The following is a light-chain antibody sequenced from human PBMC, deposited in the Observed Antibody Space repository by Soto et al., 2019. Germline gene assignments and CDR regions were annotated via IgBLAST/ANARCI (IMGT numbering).Light chain of an antibody. CDR2: DVS. J-gene: IGLJ1*01. CDR3: TSYTIYSTFL. Sequence: SVLAQPASVSGSPGQSITISCTGTSSDVGGYNYVSWYQQHPGKAPRLMIYDVSNRPSGVSNRFSGSKSGNTASLTISGLQADDEADYYSTSYTIYSTFLFGTGTMVTVL. V-gene: IGLV2-14*01. CDR1: SSDVGGYNY.